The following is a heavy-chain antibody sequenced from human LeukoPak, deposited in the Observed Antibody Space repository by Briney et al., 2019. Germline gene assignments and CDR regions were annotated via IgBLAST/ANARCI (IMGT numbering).Heavy chain of an antibody. Sequence: GGSLRLSCAASGFAFSIYDMHWVRQPTGKGLEWVSAIGTTDNTYYIDSVKGRFTISRENAKNSLYLQMNSLRAEDTAIYYCARVPTKSWYNWFDPWGQGTLVTVSS. V-gene: IGHV3-13*01. CDR3: ARVPTKSWYNWFDP. J-gene: IGHJ5*02. D-gene: IGHD1-26*01. CDR1: GFAFSIYD. CDR2: IGTTDNT.